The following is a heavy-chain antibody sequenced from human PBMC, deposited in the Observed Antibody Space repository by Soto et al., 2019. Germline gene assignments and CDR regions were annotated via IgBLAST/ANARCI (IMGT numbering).Heavy chain of an antibody. CDR3: GSGSYLNWFDP. CDR2: IYYSGST. Sequence: SETLSLTCTVSGCSISSSSYYWCWILQPPGKGLEWIGSIYYSGSTYYNPSLKSRVTISVDTSKNQFSLKLSSVTAADTAVYYCGSGSYLNWFDPWGQGTLVTVSS. CDR1: GCSISSSSYY. D-gene: IGHD3-10*01. J-gene: IGHJ5*02. V-gene: IGHV4-39*01.